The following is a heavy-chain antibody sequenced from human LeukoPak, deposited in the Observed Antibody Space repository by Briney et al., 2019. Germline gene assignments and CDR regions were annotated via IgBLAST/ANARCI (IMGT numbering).Heavy chain of an antibody. V-gene: IGHV4-31*03. CDR3: ARDSYYISGYRHIDY. D-gene: IGHD3-22*01. Sequence: SETLSLTCSVSGGSVTSGGHYWSWIRQHPGKGLEWIGYIYYSDSTFYNPSLQSRVTISVDASNSQFSLKLSSVTAADTGVYYCARDSYYISGYRHIDYWGQGTLVTVSS. CDR2: IYYSDST. J-gene: IGHJ4*02. CDR1: GGSVTSGGHY.